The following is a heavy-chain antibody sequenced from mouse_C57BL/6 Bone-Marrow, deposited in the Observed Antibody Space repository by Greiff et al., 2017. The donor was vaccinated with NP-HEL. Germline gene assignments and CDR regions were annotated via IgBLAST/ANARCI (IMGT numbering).Heavy chain of an antibody. CDR2: INPSSGYT. D-gene: IGHD1-1*01. V-gene: IGHV1-4*01. CDR3: ARSLLLRYFAY. CDR1: GYTFTSYT. Sequence: VQLVESGAELARPGASVKMSCKASGYTFTSYTMHWVKQRPGQGLEWIGYINPSSGYTKYNQKFKDKATLTADKSSSTAYMQLSSLTSEDSAVYYCARSLLLRYFAYWGQGTLVTVSA. J-gene: IGHJ3*01.